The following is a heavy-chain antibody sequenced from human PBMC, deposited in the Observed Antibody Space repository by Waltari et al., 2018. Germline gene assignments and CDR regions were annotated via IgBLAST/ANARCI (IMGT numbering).Heavy chain of an antibody. CDR3: ARSVVMGATSAFDI. CDR1: GYTFTGYY. Sequence: QVQLVQSGAEVKKPGASVKVSCKASGYTFTGYYMHWVRQAPGQGLEWMGRINPNSGGTNYAQKFQGRVTMTRDTFISTAYMELSRLRSDDTAVYYCARSVVMGATSAFDIWGQGTMVTVSS. D-gene: IGHD1-26*01. CDR2: INPNSGGT. V-gene: IGHV1-2*06. J-gene: IGHJ3*02.